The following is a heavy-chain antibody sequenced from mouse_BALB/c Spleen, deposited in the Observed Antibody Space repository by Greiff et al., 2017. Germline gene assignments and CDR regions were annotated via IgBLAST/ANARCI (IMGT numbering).Heavy chain of an antibody. D-gene: IGHD1-2*01. CDR3: AREGSLLRPYYAMDY. CDR2: ISDGGSYT. V-gene: IGHV5-4*02. J-gene: IGHJ4*01. CDR1: GFTFSDYY. Sequence: EVMLVESGGGLVKPGGSLKLSCAASGFTFSDYYMYWVRQTPEKRLEWVATISDGGSYTYYPDSVKGRFTISRDNAKNNLYLQMSSLKSEDTAMYYCAREGSLLRPYYAMDYWGQGTSVTVSS.